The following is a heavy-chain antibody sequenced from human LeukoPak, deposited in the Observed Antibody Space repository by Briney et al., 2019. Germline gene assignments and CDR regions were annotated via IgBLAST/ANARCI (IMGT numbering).Heavy chain of an antibody. D-gene: IGHD6-13*01. CDR1: GFTFSSYG. CDR2: ISYDGSNK. Sequence: GGSLRLSCAASGFTFSSYGMHWVRQAPGKGLEWVAVISYDGSNKYYADSVKSRFTISRDNSKNTLYLQMNSLRAEDTAVYYCAKVAAAGTVSRDYWGQGTLVTVSS. J-gene: IGHJ4*02. V-gene: IGHV3-30*18. CDR3: AKVAAAGTVSRDY.